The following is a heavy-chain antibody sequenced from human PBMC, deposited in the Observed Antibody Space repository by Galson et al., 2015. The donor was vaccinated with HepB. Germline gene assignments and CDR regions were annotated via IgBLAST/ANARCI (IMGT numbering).Heavy chain of an antibody. V-gene: IGHV1-69*13. CDR3: ARDQVGDTTPFDS. CDR2: IIPIFGTL. D-gene: IGHD1-26*01. CDR1: GGTLSNYA. Sequence: SVKVSCKASGGTLSNYAISWVRQAPRHGFEWMGGIIPIFGTLSYAQKFRGRVTITADQSTSTVYMELSSLGSDDTAVYYCARDQVGDTTPFDSWGQGTLVTVSS. J-gene: IGHJ4*02.